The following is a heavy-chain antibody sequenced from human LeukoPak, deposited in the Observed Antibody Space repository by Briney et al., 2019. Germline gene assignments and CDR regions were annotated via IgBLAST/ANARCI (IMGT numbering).Heavy chain of an antibody. Sequence: ASVKVSCKASGYTFTSYGISWVRQAPGQGLEWMGWISAYNGNTNYAQKLQGRVAMTTDISTSTAYMELRSLRSDDTAVYYCARATHYYDSSGYWEGYYYYYMDVWGKGTTVTVSS. CDR2: ISAYNGNT. CDR1: GYTFTSYG. CDR3: ARATHYYDSSGYWEGYYYYYMDV. V-gene: IGHV1-18*01. J-gene: IGHJ6*03. D-gene: IGHD3-22*01.